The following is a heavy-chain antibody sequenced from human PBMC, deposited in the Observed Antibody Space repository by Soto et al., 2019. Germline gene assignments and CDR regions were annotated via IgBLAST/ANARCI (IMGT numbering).Heavy chain of an antibody. Sequence: PGGSLRLSCAASGFTFSSYWMHWVRQAPGEGLVWVSRISSDGSSTNYADSVKGRFTTSRDNAKNTLSLQMNSLRVEDTAVYYCGRGELRHRFAYWGQGSLVTVSS. CDR2: ISSDGSST. CDR3: GRGELRHRFAY. CDR1: GFTFSSYW. D-gene: IGHD1-7*01. V-gene: IGHV3-74*01. J-gene: IGHJ4*02.